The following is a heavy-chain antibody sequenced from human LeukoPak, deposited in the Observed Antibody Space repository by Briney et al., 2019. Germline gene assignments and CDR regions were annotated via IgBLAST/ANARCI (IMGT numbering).Heavy chain of an antibody. V-gene: IGHV3-21*04. J-gene: IGHJ4*02. CDR3: ARQANYYYDSSGYYYFDY. CDR1: GFTFSSYS. D-gene: IGHD3-22*01. CDR2: ISGSSSYI. Sequence: GGSLRLSCAASGFTFSSYSMNWVRQAPGKGLEWVSSISGSSSYINYADSVKGRFTISRDNAKNSLCLQMNSLRAEDTAVYYCARQANYYYDSSGYYYFDYWGQGTLVTVSS.